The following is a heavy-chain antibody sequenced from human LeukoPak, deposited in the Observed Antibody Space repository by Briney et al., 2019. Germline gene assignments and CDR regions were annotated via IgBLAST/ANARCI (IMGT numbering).Heavy chain of an antibody. CDR1: GGSFSGYY. V-gene: IGHV4-34*01. CDR2: INHSGST. D-gene: IGHD3-3*01. Sequence: PSETLSLTCAVYGGSFSGYYWSWIRQPPGKGLEWIGEINHSGSTNYNPSLKSRITISVDTSKNQFSLNLNSVTAADTAVYYRARSTDFWSGFFDYWGQGNLVTVSS. CDR3: ARSTDFWSGFFDY. J-gene: IGHJ4*02.